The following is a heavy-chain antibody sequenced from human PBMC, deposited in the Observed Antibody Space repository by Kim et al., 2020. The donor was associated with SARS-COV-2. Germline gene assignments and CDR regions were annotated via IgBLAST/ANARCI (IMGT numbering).Heavy chain of an antibody. D-gene: IGHD3-10*01. CDR1: GYTLTELS. V-gene: IGHV1-24*01. Sequence: ASVKVSCKVSGYTLTELSMHWVRQAPGKGLEWMGGFDPEDGETIYAQKFQGRVTMTEDTSTDTAYMELSSLRSEDTAVYYCATVGNYYGSGSINNWGQGTLVTVSS. CDR3: ATVGNYYGSGSINN. CDR2: FDPEDGET. J-gene: IGHJ4*02.